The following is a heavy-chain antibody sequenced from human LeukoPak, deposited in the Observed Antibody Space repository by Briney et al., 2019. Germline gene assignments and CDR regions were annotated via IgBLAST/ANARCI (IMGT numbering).Heavy chain of an antibody. V-gene: IGHV4-59*08. Sequence: PSETLSLTCNVPGGSINTYYWSWIRQPPGKGLEWIGNIHYRGSPNYNPSLKSRVTISVDTSNNQFSLKLRSVTAADTAVYYCARHNKTPTYYYGSGSYFDSWGQGTLVTVSS. CDR2: IHYRGSP. CDR3: ARHNKTPTYYYGSGSYFDS. J-gene: IGHJ4*02. D-gene: IGHD3-10*01. CDR1: GGSINTYY.